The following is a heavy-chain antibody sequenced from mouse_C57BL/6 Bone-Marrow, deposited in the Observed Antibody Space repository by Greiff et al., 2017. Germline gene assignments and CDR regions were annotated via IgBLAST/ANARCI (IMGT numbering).Heavy chain of an antibody. V-gene: IGHV1-52*01. D-gene: IGHD1-1*01. Sequence: QVQLQQPGAELVRPGSSVKLSCKASGYTFTSYWMHWVKQRPIQGLEWIGNIDPSDSETHYNQKFKDKATLTVDKSSSTAYMQLSSLTSEDSAVYYCALYYYGSSYYFDDWGQGTTLTVSS. CDR3: ALYYYGSSYYFDD. J-gene: IGHJ2*01. CDR1: GYTFTSYW. CDR2: IDPSDSET.